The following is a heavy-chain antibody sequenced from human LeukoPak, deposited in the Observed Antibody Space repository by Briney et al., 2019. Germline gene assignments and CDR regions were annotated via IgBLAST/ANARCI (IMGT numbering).Heavy chain of an antibody. CDR2: INHSGST. Sequence: SETLSLTCAVYGGSFSGYYWSWIRQPPGKGLEWIGEINHSGSTNYNPSLKSRVTISVDTSKNQFSLKLSSVTAADMAVYYCAREFTFGGVIGYWGQGTLVTVSS. CDR3: AREFTFGGVIGY. D-gene: IGHD3-16*01. V-gene: IGHV4-34*01. CDR1: GGSFSGYY. J-gene: IGHJ4*02.